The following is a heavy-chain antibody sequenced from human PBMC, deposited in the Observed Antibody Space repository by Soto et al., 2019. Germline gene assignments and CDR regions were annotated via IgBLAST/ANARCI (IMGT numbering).Heavy chain of an antibody. D-gene: IGHD2-2*01. CDR2: LYSGGST. CDR3: ARDITEVPAATAMDV. J-gene: IGHJ6*03. Sequence: GGSLRLSCAASGFAVSSISMSWVRQAPGKGLEWVSVLYSGGSTYYADSVKGRFSISRDNSKNTLYLQMHSLSVEDTAVYYCARDITEVPAATAMDVWGNGATVTVSS. CDR1: GFAVSSIS. V-gene: IGHV3-66*01.